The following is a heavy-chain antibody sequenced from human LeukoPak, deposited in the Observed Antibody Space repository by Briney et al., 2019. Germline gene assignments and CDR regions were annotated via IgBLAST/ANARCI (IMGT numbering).Heavy chain of an antibody. J-gene: IGHJ4*02. V-gene: IGHV3-74*01. CDR3: TRNEQWLVRFHFDH. Sequence: GGSLRLSCAASGFTFNSYWMHWVRQAPGKGLVWVSRINGDGGSTSYADSVKGRFTISRDNAKNTLYLQMNSLRAEDTAVYYCTRNEQWLVRFHFDHWGQGTLVTVSS. CDR1: GFTFNSYW. CDR2: INGDGGST. D-gene: IGHD6-19*01.